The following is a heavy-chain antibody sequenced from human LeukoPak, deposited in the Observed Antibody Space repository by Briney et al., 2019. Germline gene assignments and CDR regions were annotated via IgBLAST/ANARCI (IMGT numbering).Heavy chain of an antibody. V-gene: IGHV3-74*01. J-gene: IGHJ5*02. CDR2: ISGDGTAR. CDR1: W. CDR3: VRGRGSYGWFDP. D-gene: IGHD3-10*01. Sequence: WXXXVRQVPGKXLVWVSRISGDGTARNYADSVKGRFTISRDDAKNTVDLQMNSLRGEDTAVYYCVRGRGSYGWFDPWGQGTLVTVSS.